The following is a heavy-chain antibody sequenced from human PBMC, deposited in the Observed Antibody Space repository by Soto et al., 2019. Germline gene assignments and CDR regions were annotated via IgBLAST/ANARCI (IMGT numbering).Heavy chain of an antibody. J-gene: IGHJ5*02. CDR1: GGSISSSNYY. CDR2: IYYSGSA. D-gene: IGHD2-2*01. V-gene: IGHV4-39*01. CDR3: ARLHCNSPNCVPLDP. Sequence: SETLSLTCTVSGGSISSSNYYWGWIRQPPGKGLERIGSIYYSGSAYYSPSLKSRVTMSVDTSKNQLSLKLSSVTAADTAVYYCARLHCNSPNCVPLDPWGQGTLVTVSS.